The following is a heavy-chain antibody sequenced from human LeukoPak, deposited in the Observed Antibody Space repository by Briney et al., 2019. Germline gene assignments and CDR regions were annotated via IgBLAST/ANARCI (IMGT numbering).Heavy chain of an antibody. CDR2: INPNSGGT. CDR1: GYTFTSYY. D-gene: IGHD3-10*01. CDR3: ARTYGSGSLRFGY. V-gene: IGHV1-2*02. Sequence: GASVKVSCKASGYTFTSYYMHWVRQAPGQGLEWMGWINPNSGGTNYAQKFQGRVTMTRDTSISTAYMELSRLRSDDTAVYYCARTYGSGSLRFGYWGQGTLVTVSS. J-gene: IGHJ4*02.